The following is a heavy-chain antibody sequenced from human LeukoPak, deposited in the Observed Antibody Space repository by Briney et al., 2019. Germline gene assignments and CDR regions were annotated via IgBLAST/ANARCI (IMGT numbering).Heavy chain of an antibody. V-gene: IGHV3-21*04. J-gene: IGHJ4*02. D-gene: IGHD1-7*01. CDR2: ISSSSSYI. Sequence: PGGSLRLSCAASGFTFSSYSMNWVRQAPGKGLEWVSSISSSSSYIYYADSVKGRFTISRDNSKNTLYLQMNSLRAEDTAVYYCAKDGALSQTGTLDYWGQGTLVTVSS. CDR1: GFTFSSYS. CDR3: AKDGALSQTGTLDY.